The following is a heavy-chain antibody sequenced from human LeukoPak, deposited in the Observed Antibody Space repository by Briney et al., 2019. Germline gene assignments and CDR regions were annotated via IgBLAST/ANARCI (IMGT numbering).Heavy chain of an antibody. D-gene: IGHD1-26*01. V-gene: IGHV3-23*01. CDR2: ISGSGGST. Sequence: TGGSLRLSCAASGFTFSSYAMSWVHRAPGKGLEWVSAISGSGGSTYYADSVKGRFTISRDNSKNTLYLQMNSLRAEDTAVYYCAKDHGGSYPSSFDYWGLGTLVTVSS. J-gene: IGHJ4*02. CDR3: AKDHGGSYPSSFDY. CDR1: GFTFSSYA.